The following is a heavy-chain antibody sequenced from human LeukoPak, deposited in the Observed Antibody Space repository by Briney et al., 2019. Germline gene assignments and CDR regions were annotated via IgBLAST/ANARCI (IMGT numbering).Heavy chain of an antibody. J-gene: IGHJ3*02. Sequence: GASVKVSCKASGYTFTSYDINWVRQATGQGLEWMGWMNPNSGNTGYTEKFQGRVTMTRDNSISTAYMEMSSLIYDDTAVYYCARSSYSSGSDAFDIWGQGTMVTVSS. D-gene: IGHD6-19*01. CDR2: MNPNSGNT. CDR3: ARSSYSSGSDAFDI. CDR1: GYTFTSYD. V-gene: IGHV1-8*01.